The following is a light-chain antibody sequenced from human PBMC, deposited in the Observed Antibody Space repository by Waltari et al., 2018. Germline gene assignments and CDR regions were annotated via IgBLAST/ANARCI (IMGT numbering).Light chain of an antibody. CDR1: HSISKW. Sequence: DIQMTQSPSTLSASVGDRVTITCQASHSISKWLAWYQQKPGKAHKLLIYQASTLESGVPSRFGGSGSGTAFTLTISSLQPDDFATYYCQQYNSYSLLTFGGGTKVEIK. CDR3: QQYNSYSLLT. CDR2: QAS. V-gene: IGKV1-5*03. J-gene: IGKJ4*01.